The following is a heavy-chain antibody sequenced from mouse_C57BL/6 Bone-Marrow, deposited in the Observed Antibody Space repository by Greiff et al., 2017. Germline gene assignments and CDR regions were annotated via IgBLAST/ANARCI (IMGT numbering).Heavy chain of an antibody. J-gene: IGHJ2*01. CDR1: GFSLTSYG. V-gene: IGHV2-6-1*01. CDR2: IWSDGST. D-gene: IGHD4-1*01. CDR3: ARHSNWGVYFDY. Sequence: QVQLQQSGPGLVAPSQRLSITCTVSGFSLTSYGVHWVRQPPGKGLEWLVVIWSDGSTTYNSALNSRLNISKDNSKSQVFLNMNSLQTDDTAMYYCARHSNWGVYFDYWGQGTTLTVSS.